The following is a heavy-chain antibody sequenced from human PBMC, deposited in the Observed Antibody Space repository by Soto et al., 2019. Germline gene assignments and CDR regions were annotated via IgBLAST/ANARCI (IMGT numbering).Heavy chain of an antibody. J-gene: IGHJ4*02. Sequence: ETLSLTCAVSGGSISSSNWWSWVRQSPGKRLEWIGEVFHSGSTKYNPSLKSRVAISVDKSKNQFSLNLSSVTAADTAVYYCARDVGYFFADSPAGHFDCWGQGTLVTVSS. CDR2: VFHSGST. V-gene: IGHV4-4*02. D-gene: IGHD3-22*01. CDR1: GGSISSSNW. CDR3: ARDVGYFFADSPAGHFDC.